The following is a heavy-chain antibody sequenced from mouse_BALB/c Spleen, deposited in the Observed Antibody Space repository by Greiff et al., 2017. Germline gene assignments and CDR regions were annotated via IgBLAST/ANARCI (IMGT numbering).Heavy chain of an antibody. V-gene: IGHV14-3*02. D-gene: IGHD2-14*01. CDR3: ARSSAYYRSAWFAY. CDR2: IDPANGNT. Sequence: EVQLVESGAELVKPGASVKLSCTASGFNIKDTYMHWVKQRPEQGLEWIGRIDPANGNTKYDPKFQGKATITADTSSNTAYLQLSSLTSEDTAVYYCARSSAYYRSAWFAYWGQGTLVTVSA. CDR1: GFNIKDTY. J-gene: IGHJ3*01.